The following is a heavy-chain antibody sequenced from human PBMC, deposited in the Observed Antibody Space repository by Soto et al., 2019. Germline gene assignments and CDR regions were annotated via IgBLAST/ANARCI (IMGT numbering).Heavy chain of an antibody. CDR3: ARESHDILTGPPWVWYFDL. D-gene: IGHD3-9*01. Sequence: QVQLQQWGAGPLRPLETLSLTCGVSGGSFSGYYWAWIRQSPGKGLEWIGEINDRGYSNYNPSLKSRVSISVDTSKTHYSLNLRSVTAADTAVYSCARESHDILTGPPWVWYFDLWGRGTLVTVSS. J-gene: IGHJ2*01. CDR1: GGSFSGYY. CDR2: INDRGYS. V-gene: IGHV4-34*01.